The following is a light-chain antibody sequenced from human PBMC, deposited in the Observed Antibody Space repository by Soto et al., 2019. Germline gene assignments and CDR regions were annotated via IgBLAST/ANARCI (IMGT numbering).Light chain of an antibody. V-gene: IGKV1-39*01. Sequence: DIQMTQSPSSLSASVGDRVNITCRASQTVSSYLNWYQQKPGTVPKLLIYATSNLQSGVPSSFSGRGFGTDFTLTISSLQPEDFATYYCQQSFTTPSFGQGTRLEIK. CDR1: QTVSSY. CDR2: ATS. CDR3: QQSFTTPS. J-gene: IGKJ5*01.